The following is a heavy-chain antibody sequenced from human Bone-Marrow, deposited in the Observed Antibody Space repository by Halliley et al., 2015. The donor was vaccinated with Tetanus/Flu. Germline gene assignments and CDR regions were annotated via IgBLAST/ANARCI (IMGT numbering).Heavy chain of an antibody. CDR3: AKGRWTTPVPDY. D-gene: IGHD2-15*01. CDR1: GFIFSSYG. V-gene: IGHV3-30*18. J-gene: IGHJ4*02. CDR2: ISYDGSNI. Sequence: SLRLSCAASGFIFSSYGMHWVRQAPGKGLEWVALISYDGSNIYYTDSVKGRFTISRDNSKNTLYLQMSSLRAEDTAVYYCAKGRWTTPVPDYWGQGTLVTVFS.